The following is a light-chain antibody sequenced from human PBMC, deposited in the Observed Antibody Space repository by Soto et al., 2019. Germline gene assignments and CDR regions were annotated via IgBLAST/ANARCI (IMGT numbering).Light chain of an antibody. V-gene: IGLV7-46*01. J-gene: IGLJ2*01. CDR1: TGPVTSGHW. CDR3: FLSYSGARPVV. CDR2: VTS. Sequence: QAVVTQEPSLTVSPGGTVTLTCDSSTGPVTSGHWPYWLQQKPGQAPRTLIYVTSKKHSWTPARFSGSLLGGKAALTLSGAQSEDEADYYCFLSYSGARPVVFGGGTKLTVL.